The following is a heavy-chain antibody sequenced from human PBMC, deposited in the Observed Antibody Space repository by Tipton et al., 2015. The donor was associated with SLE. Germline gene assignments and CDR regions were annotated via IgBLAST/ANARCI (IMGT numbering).Heavy chain of an antibody. V-gene: IGHV3-33*08. CDR2: IWYDGSNK. D-gene: IGHD3-10*01. J-gene: IGHJ3*02. Sequence: RSLSLSCAASGFTFSSYAMHWVRQAPGKGLEWVAVIWYDGSNKYYADSVKGRFTISRDNSKNTLYLQMNSLRAEDTAVYYCARALRGSGSGHDAFDIWGQGTMVTVSS. CDR1: GFTFSSYA. CDR3: ARALRGSGSGHDAFDI.